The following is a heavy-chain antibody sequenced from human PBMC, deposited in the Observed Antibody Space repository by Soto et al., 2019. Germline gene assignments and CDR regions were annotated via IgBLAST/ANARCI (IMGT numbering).Heavy chain of an antibody. CDR2: IYPGDSDT. CDR1: GYNFNKYW. D-gene: IGHD3-22*01. V-gene: IGHV5-51*01. J-gene: IGHJ4*02. Sequence: GESLKISCKASGYNFNKYWIGWVRQMPEKGLEWMGIIYPGDSDTRYSPSFQGHVTISADKSINTAYLQWSSLEAADTAMYYCTRRGDSGGYMDYWGQGILVTVSS. CDR3: TRRGDSGGYMDY.